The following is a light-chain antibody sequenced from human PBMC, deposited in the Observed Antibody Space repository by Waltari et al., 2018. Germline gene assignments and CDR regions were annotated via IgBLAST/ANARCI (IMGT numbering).Light chain of an antibody. Sequence: QSVLTQPPSVSGAPGQRVTISCTGSSSNIGAGYDVNWYQQLPGKVPQLLIYGNGNRPAGVPDRISGSKSGPSASRASTGLQAEDEADYYCQSYDSSLGGSVFGGGTKLTVL. CDR1: SSNIGAGYD. CDR2: GNG. CDR3: QSYDSSLGGSV. V-gene: IGLV1-40*01. J-gene: IGLJ2*01.